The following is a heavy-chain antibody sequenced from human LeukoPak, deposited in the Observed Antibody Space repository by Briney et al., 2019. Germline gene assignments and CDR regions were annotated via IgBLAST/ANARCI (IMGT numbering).Heavy chain of an antibody. CDR1: GFTFSRYA. J-gene: IGHJ6*02. V-gene: IGHV3-30*04. Sequence: GGSLRLSCAASGFTFSRYAMHWVRQAPGKGLEWVAVISYDGSNEYYADSVKGRFTISRDNSKNTLYLQMNSLRAEDTAVYYCAKGSSSWDYYYGMDVWGQGTTVTVSS. CDR2: ISYDGSNE. CDR3: AKGSSSWDYYYGMDV. D-gene: IGHD6-13*01.